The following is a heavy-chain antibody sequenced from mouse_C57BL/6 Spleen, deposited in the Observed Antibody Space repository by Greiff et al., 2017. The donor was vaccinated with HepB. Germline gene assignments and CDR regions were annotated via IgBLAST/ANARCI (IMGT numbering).Heavy chain of an antibody. CDR3: ARGDYYGSSPYYIDY. D-gene: IGHD1-1*01. J-gene: IGHJ2*01. Sequence: VQLKESGPELVKPGDSVKISCKASGYSFTGYFMNWVMQSHGKSLEWIGRINPYNGDTFYNQKFKGKATLTVDKSSSTAHMELRSLTSEDSAVYYCARGDYYGSSPYYIDYWGQGTTLTVSS. CDR1: GYSFTGYF. V-gene: IGHV1-20*01. CDR2: INPYNGDT.